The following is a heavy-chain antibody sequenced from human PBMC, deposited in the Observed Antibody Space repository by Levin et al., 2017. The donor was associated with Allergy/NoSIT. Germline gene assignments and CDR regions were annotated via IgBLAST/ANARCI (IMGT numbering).Heavy chain of an antibody. D-gene: IGHD3-3*01. Sequence: GESLKISCAASGFTFSSYAMSWVRQAPGKGLEWVSAISGSGGSTYYADPVKGRFTISRDNSKNTLYLQMNSLRAEDTAVYYCAKDSHLEGYFQHWGQGTLVTVSS. CDR3: AKDSHLEGYFQH. V-gene: IGHV3-23*01. CDR2: ISGSGGST. CDR1: GFTFSSYA. J-gene: IGHJ1*01.